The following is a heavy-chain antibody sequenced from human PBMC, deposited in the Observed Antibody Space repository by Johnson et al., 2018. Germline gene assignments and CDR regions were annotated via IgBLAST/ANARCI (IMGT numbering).Heavy chain of an antibody. D-gene: IGHD3-10*01. CDR3: ARDSASPYWYFDL. Sequence: QVQLVQSGGGVVQPGRSLRLSCAASGFTFSSYGMHWVRQAPGKGLEWVAVIWYDGSNKYYADSVKGRFTISRDNSKNTLYLQMNSLRGEDTAVYYCARDSASPYWYFDLWGRGTLVTVAS. J-gene: IGHJ2*01. V-gene: IGHV3-33*01. CDR1: GFTFSSYG. CDR2: IWYDGSNK.